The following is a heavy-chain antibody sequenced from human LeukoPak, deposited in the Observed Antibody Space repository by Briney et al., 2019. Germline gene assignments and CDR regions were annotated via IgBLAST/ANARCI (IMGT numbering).Heavy chain of an antibody. J-gene: IGHJ5*02. Sequence: PSETLSLTCAVYGGSFSGYYWSWLRQPPGKGLEWIGEINHSGSTNYNPSLKSRVTISVDTSKNQFSLKLTSVTAADTAVYHCARRREGVSWFDPWGQGTLVTVSS. CDR1: GGSFSGYY. D-gene: IGHD3-10*01. V-gene: IGHV4-34*01. CDR2: INHSGST. CDR3: ARRREGVSWFDP.